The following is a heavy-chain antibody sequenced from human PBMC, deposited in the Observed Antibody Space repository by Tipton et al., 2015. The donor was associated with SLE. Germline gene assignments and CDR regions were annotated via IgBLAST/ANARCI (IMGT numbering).Heavy chain of an antibody. CDR3: ATLFSPN. CDR2: INHSGST. Sequence: TLSLTCTVSGGSISSSSYYWGWIRQPPGKGLAWIGEINHSGSTNYNPSLKSRVTISVDTSKNQFSLKLSSVTAADTAVYYCATLFSPNWGQGTLVTVSS. J-gene: IGHJ4*02. V-gene: IGHV4-39*07. CDR1: GGSISSSSYY.